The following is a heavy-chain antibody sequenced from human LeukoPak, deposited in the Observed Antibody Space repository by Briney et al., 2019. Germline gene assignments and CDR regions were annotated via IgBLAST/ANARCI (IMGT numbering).Heavy chain of an antibody. CDR2: INHSGST. J-gene: IGHJ5*02. CDR3: ASLGLAAAGTVARFDP. Sequence: SETLSLTCAVYGGSFSGYYWSWIRQPPGKGLEWIGEINHSGSTNYNPSLKSRVTISVDTSKNQFSLKLSSVTAADTAVYYCASLGLAAAGTVARFDPWGQGTLVTVSS. V-gene: IGHV4-34*01. D-gene: IGHD6-13*01. CDR1: GGSFSGYY.